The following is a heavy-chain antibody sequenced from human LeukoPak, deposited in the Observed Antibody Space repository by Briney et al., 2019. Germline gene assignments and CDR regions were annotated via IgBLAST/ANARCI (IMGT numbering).Heavy chain of an antibody. J-gene: IGHJ4*02. V-gene: IGHV1-18*01. D-gene: IGHD2-21*02. CDR2: INAYKGNT. CDR3: AREPLRGGDYV. CDR1: GYTFTSYG. Sequence: ASVKVSCQASGYTFTSYGISWVRQAPGQGLERMGWINAYKGNTNYPQRLHGRVTMTTDTSTSTAYMELRSLRSEDTAVYYCAREPLRGGDYVWGQGTLVTVSS.